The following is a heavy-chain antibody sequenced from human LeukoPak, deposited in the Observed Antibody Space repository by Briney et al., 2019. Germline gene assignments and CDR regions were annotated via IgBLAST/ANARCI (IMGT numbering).Heavy chain of an antibody. CDR2: VHNSRST. CDR3: GKGCGNSNS. Sequence: SETLSLTCTVSGGSITSDIFYWNWIRQHPGKGLEWIGSVHNSRSTSYNPSLESRLTISLDTSENQFFLKMSYVTAADTAMYYCGKGCGNSNSWGQGTLVTVSS. J-gene: IGHJ4*02. V-gene: IGHV4-31*03. D-gene: IGHD4-23*01. CDR1: GGSITSDIFY.